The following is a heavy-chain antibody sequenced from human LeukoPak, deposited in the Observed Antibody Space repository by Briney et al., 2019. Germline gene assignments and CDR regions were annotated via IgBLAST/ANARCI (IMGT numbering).Heavy chain of an antibody. Sequence: ASVNVSCKASAYTFTGYYIYWVRQAPGQGLEWMGWINPNSGGTNYAQKFQGRVTMTRDTSISTAYMELSRLTSEDTAAYYCARAIGYSSYWGQGTLVTVSS. J-gene: IGHJ4*02. CDR3: ARAIGYSSY. CDR1: AYTFTGYY. D-gene: IGHD6-19*01. CDR2: INPNSGGT. V-gene: IGHV1-2*02.